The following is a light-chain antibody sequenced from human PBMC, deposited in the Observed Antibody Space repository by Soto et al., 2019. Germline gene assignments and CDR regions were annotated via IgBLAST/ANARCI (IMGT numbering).Light chain of an antibody. Sequence: EIVLTQSPATLSLSPGETATLSCRASQSVGSFLAWYQQKPGQAPRLLMYDATNRATGIPARFSVSGSVTDFTLTISSLETEDFAVYDCQQRRNWTLTFGGGTKVDIK. CDR2: DAT. V-gene: IGKV3-11*01. CDR3: QQRRNWTLT. J-gene: IGKJ4*01. CDR1: QSVGSF.